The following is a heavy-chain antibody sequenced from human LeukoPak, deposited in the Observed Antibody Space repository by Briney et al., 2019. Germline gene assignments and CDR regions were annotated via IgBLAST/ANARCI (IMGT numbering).Heavy chain of an antibody. CDR1: GFTFDDYA. CDR2: INWNSGTL. J-gene: IGHJ6*03. CDR3: TKAPGYYYHYIDV. V-gene: IGHV3-9*01. Sequence: GGSLRLSCVASGFTFDDYAMHWVRQGPGKGLEWVSGINWNSGTLGYADSVKGRFTISRDNAKNSLYLEMNSLTPDDTALYYCTKAPGYYYHYIDVWGKGTTVTVSS.